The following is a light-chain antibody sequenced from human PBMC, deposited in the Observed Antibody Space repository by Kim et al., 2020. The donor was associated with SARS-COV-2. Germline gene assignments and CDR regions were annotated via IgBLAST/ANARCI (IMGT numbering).Light chain of an antibody. CDR3: NSRDSSGDRWV. J-gene: IGLJ3*02. CDR1: SVRNYV. Sequence: LGQAGSITGHGASVRNYVASWYQHKPGPSPVLVLYPVTTRPSGIPDRFSGSVSGNTSSFTITGTQADDEADYYCNSRDSSGDRWVFGGGTKVTVL. V-gene: IGLV3-19*01. CDR2: PVT.